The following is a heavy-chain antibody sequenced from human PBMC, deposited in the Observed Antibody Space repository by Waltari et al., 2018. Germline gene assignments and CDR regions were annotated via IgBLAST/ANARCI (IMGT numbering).Heavy chain of an antibody. CDR1: GFTPVTPA. CDR3: AKPFYNWDDPLHS. Sequence: EVQLLESGGGLVQPGGYLRLSRKAAGFTPVTPAINWVRQAPGKGLEWVSSIRVSDATYYAASVKGRFTISRDYSDNTVYLQMDSLRADDTAVYFCAKPFYNWDDPLHSWGQGTPVTVSS. CDR2: IRVSDAT. D-gene: IGHD1-20*01. V-gene: IGHV3-23*01. J-gene: IGHJ1*01.